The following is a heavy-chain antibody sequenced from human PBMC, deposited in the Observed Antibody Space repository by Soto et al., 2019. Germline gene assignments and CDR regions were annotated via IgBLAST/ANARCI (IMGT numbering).Heavy chain of an antibody. CDR3: ATTGSGVGWRWFDP. D-gene: IGHD2-15*01. J-gene: IGHJ5*02. CDR2: IYYRGST. CDR1: GDSSSSGAYY. Sequence: TLSLTCTVSGDSSSSGAYYWSWIRQHPGKGLEWIGYIYYRGSTYYNPSLKSRVTISVDTSKNQFSLKLSSVTAADTAVYYCATTGSGVGWRWFDPWGQGTQVTVS. V-gene: IGHV4-31*03.